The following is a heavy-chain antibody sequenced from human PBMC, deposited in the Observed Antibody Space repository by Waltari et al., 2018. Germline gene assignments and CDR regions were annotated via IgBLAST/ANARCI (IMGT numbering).Heavy chain of an antibody. CDR3: ARHGIPTVTNMIDY. V-gene: IGHV4-38-2*01. D-gene: IGHD4-17*01. CDR2: IYHSGST. Sequence: QVQLQESGPGLVKPSETLSLTCAVSGYSISSGYYWGWIRQPPGKGLEWIGSIYHSGSTYYTPSLKSRVTISVDTSKNQFSLKLSSVTAADTAVYYCARHGIPTVTNMIDYWGQGTLVTVSS. J-gene: IGHJ4*02. CDR1: GYSISSGYY.